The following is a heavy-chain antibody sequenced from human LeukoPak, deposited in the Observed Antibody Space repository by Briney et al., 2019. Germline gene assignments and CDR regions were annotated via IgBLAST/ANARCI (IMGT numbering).Heavy chain of an antibody. Sequence: GGSLRLSCAASGFTFSSYEMNWVRQAPGKGLEWVSSINILSNYIYYADSVKGRFTISRDNAKNSLYLQMNSLRAEDTAVYYCARDSHSSSWYSEFDYWGQGTLVTVSS. D-gene: IGHD6-13*01. CDR1: GFTFSSYE. J-gene: IGHJ4*02. CDR2: INILSNYI. V-gene: IGHV3-21*01. CDR3: ARDSHSSSWYSEFDY.